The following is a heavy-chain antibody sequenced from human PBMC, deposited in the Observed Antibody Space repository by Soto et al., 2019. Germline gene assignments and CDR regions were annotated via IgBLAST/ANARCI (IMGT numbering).Heavy chain of an antibody. CDR3: VSQRTTVPTQAYFDY. D-gene: IGHD4-17*01. V-gene: IGHV4-39*01. Sequence: SETLSLTCTVSGGSVTNSSYYWGWIRQSTGKGLEWIGSVYYRGRSYSKSSVKSRVTISVDTSKNRFSLSLNSVTASDTAVYFCVSQRTTVPTQAYFDYWGPGALVTVSS. CDR2: VYYRGRS. J-gene: IGHJ4*02. CDR1: GGSVTNSSYY.